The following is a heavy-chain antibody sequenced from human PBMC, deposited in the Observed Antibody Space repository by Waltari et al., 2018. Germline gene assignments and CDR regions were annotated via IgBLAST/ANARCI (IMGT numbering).Heavy chain of an antibody. Sequence: QVQLQQWGAGLLKPSETLSLTCAVYGGSFSGYYWTWIRQPPGKGLEWIGEINHVGGNSYNPSLNSLATISVDTSKNQLSLILNSVTAADTAVYYCAILRCSVTNCYMRNWFDPWGQGILVTVSS. J-gene: IGHJ5*02. V-gene: IGHV4-34*01. D-gene: IGHD2-2*02. CDR3: AILRCSVTNCYMRNWFDP. CDR1: GGSFSGYY. CDR2: INHVGGN.